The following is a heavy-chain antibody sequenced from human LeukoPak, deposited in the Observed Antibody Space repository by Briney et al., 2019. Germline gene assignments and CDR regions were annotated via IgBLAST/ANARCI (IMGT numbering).Heavy chain of an antibody. D-gene: IGHD5-24*01. V-gene: IGHV5-51*01. CDR1: GYSFTNYW. J-gene: IGHJ5*02. Sequence: GESLKISCKGSGYSFTNYWIAWVRQMPGKGLEWMGIIYPGDSDTRYSPSFQGQVTISVDKSVSTAYLQWSSLKASDTAMYYCARFSTARDNWFDPWGQGTLVTVSS. CDR2: IYPGDSDT. CDR3: ARFSTARDNWFDP.